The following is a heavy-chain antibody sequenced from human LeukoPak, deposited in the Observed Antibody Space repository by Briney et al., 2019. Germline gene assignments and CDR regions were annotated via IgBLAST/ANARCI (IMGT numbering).Heavy chain of an antibody. J-gene: IGHJ4*02. CDR3: ARTPPGGDVDH. CDR2: INPNSGGT. CDR1: GYTFTGYY. V-gene: IGHV1-2*02. D-gene: IGHD3-16*01. Sequence: AASVKVSCKASGYTFTGYYMHWVRQAPGQGLEWMGWINPNSGGTNYAQKFQGRVTMTRDTSISTAYMELNSLRSEDTAVYYCARTPPGGDVDHWGEGTLVTVSS.